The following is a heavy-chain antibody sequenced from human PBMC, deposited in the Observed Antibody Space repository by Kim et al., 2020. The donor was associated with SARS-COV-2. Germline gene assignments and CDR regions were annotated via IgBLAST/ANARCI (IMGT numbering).Heavy chain of an antibody. J-gene: IGHJ4*02. V-gene: IGHV3-23*05. CDR2: VNNNNNP. Sequence: GGSLRLSCAASAFTFSRRAMSWVRQVPGKGLEWIASVNNNNNPYYADSVKGRFTVSRNITKDTLYLQMNSLRADDTALYYCAKDHPSSGWPTFDSWGQGTLVAFSS. CDR3: AKDHPSSGWPTFDS. CDR1: AFTFSRRA. D-gene: IGHD6-19*01.